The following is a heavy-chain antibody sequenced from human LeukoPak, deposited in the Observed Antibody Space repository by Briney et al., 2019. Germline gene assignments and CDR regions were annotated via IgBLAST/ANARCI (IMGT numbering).Heavy chain of an antibody. V-gene: IGHV1-18*01. Sequence: GASVKVSCKTSGYTFNSHYVGWVRQAPGQGLEWMGWISGYNGKTNYAQKLQGRVTMTTDTSTTTAYMELRSLRSDDTAVYYCARDPSSGSYPGGDYWGQGTLVTVSS. D-gene: IGHD1-26*01. CDR3: ARDPSSGSYPGGDY. J-gene: IGHJ4*02. CDR2: ISGYNGKT. CDR1: GYTFNSHY.